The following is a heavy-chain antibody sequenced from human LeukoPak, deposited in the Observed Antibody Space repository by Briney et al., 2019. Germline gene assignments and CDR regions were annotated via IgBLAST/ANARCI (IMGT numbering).Heavy chain of an antibody. V-gene: IGHV3-33*06. Sequence: GRSLRLSCAASGFTFSSYGMHWVRQAPGKGLEWVAVIWYDGSNKYYADSVKGRFTISRDNSKNTLYLQMHSLRTEDTALYYCAKDIAVAGHAHWGQGTLVTVSS. CDR1: GFTFSSYG. CDR3: AKDIAVAGHAH. D-gene: IGHD6-19*01. J-gene: IGHJ4*02. CDR2: IWYDGSNK.